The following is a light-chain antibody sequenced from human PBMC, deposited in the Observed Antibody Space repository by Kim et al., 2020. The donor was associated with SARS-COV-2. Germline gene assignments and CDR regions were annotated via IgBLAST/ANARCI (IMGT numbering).Light chain of an antibody. J-gene: IGKJ1*01. Sequence: SPAETAPPSCRASQTVTSNYLAWYQQNPGQAPRLLIYGASSRATGIPDRGSGSGDGTDVTLTISRLEPEDFAVYYWQQYGSSPATFGQGTKVDIK. CDR3: QQYGSSPAT. CDR2: GAS. CDR1: QTVTSNY. V-gene: IGKV3-20*01.